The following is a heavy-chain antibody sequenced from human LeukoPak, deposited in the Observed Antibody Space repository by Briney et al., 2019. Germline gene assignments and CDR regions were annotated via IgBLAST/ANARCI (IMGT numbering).Heavy chain of an antibody. J-gene: IGHJ4*02. CDR2: IYSGGST. CDR3: ARDPGSSGWLSN. CDR1: GFTVSSNY. V-gene: IGHV3-66*02. D-gene: IGHD6-19*01. Sequence: GGSLRLSCAASGFTVSSNYMSWVRQAPGKGLEWVSVIYSGGSTYYADSVKGRLTISRDNSKNTLYLQMNSPRAEDTAVYYCARDPGSSGWLSNWGQGTLVTVSS.